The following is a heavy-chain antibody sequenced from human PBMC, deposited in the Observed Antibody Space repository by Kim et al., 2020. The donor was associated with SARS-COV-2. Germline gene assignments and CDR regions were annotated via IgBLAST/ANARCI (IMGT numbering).Heavy chain of an antibody. D-gene: IGHD3-10*01. V-gene: IGHV4-61*02. Sequence: SETLSLTCTVSGGSISSGSYYWSWIRQPAGKGLEWIGRIYTSGSTNYNPSLKSRVTISVDTSKNQFSLKLSSVTAADTAVYYCARESMVRGVIIRFDYWGQGTLVTVSS. CDR2: IYTSGST. J-gene: IGHJ4*02. CDR1: GGSISSGSYY. CDR3: ARESMVRGVIIRFDY.